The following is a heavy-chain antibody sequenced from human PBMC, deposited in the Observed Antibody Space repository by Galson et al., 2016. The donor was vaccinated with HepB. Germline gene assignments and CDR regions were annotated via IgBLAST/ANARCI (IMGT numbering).Heavy chain of an antibody. V-gene: IGHV3-30*04. D-gene: IGHD2-2*02. CDR2: ISYDGSNK. CDR3: ARDADIVKVPAAIRADY. Sequence: SLRLSCAASGFSFSRYAMSWVRQAPGKGLEWVAVISYDGSNKYYADSVKGRFTISRDNSKNTLYLQMNSLRAEDTAVYYCARDADIVKVPAAIRADYWGQGTLVTVSS. J-gene: IGHJ4*02. CDR1: GFSFSRYA.